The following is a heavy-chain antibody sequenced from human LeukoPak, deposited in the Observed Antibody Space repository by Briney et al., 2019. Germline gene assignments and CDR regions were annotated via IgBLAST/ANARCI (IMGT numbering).Heavy chain of an antibody. V-gene: IGHV3-21*01. CDR2: ISSSSSYI. J-gene: IGHJ4*02. CDR3: ARDLGIAAAGGY. D-gene: IGHD6-13*01. CDR1: GFNFSSYS. Sequence: PGGSLRLSCAASGFNFSSYSMNWVRQAPGKGLEWVSSISSSSSYIYYADSVKGRFTISRDNAKNSLYLQMNSLRAEDTAVYYCARDLGIAAAGGYWGQGTLVTVSS.